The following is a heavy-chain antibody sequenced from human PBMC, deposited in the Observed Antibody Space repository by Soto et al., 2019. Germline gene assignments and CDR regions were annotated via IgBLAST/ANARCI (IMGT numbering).Heavy chain of an antibody. CDR1: GFSLSDYY. D-gene: IGHD3-3*01. CDR2: ISRSDSNI. J-gene: IGHJ6*02. V-gene: IGHV3-11*01. CDR3: ARDFTMTGMDV. Sequence: GGSLRLSCAASGFSLSDYYMSWIRQAPGKGLEWVSYISRSDSNIYYADSVKGRFTVSTDNAKNSLYLQMNSLRAEDTAVYYCARDFTMTGMDVWGQGTAVTVSS.